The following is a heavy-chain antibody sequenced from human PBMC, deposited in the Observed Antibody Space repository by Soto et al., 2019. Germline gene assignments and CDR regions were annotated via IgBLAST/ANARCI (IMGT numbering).Heavy chain of an antibody. J-gene: IGHJ4*02. V-gene: IGHV4-34*01. CDR3: ARGRRQLAL. CDR2: INHSGST. D-gene: IGHD6-13*01. Sequence: PSETLSLTCAVYGGSFSGYYWSWIRQPPGKGLEWIGEINHSGSTNYNPSLKSRVTISVDTSKNQFSLKLSSVTAADTAVYYCARGRRQLALWGQGTLVTVSS. CDR1: GGSFSGYY.